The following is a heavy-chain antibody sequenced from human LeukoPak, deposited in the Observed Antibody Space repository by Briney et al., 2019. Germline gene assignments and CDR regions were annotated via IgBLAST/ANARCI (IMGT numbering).Heavy chain of an antibody. V-gene: IGHV3-7*01. D-gene: IGHD2-2*01. CDR2: IKEDGSGK. Sequence: GGSLRLSCAASGITFSTYWMSWVRQAPGKGLEWVANIKEDGSGKYYVDSVKGRFTISRDNAKNSLYLQMNSLRAEDTAVYYCAREKYCSRSSCYALFDPWGQGTLVTVSS. CDR1: GITFSTYW. CDR3: AREKYCSRSSCYALFDP. J-gene: IGHJ5*02.